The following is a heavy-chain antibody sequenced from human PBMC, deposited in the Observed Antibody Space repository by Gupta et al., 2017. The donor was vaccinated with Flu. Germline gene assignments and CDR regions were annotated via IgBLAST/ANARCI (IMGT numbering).Heavy chain of an antibody. CDR1: GSISSFY. CDR2: IYYSGGT. Sequence: GSISSFYWSWIRQPPGKGLEWIGFIYYSGGTYYNPSLKSRVTMSIDTSKNQFSLKLSSVTAADTAVYYCSRDRGSFLNYFYYYGMDVWGQGTT. V-gene: IGHV4-59*01. CDR3: SRDRGSFLNYFYYYGMDV. J-gene: IGHJ6*02. D-gene: IGHD1-26*01.